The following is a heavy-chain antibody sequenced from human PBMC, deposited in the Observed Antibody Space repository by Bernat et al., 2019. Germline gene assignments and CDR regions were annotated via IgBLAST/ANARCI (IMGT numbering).Heavy chain of an antibody. D-gene: IGHD3-22*01. J-gene: IGHJ4*02. CDR3: ARESLRSYDSSGYFAY. CDR1: GFTFSSYG. CDR2: ISYDGSNK. V-gene: IGHV3-30*03. Sequence: QVQLVESGGGVVQPGRSLRLSCAASGFTFSSYGMHWVRQAPGKGLEWVAVISYDGSNKYYADSVKGRFTISRDNSKNTLYLQMNSLRAEDTAVYYCARESLRSYDSSGYFAYWGQGTLVTVSS.